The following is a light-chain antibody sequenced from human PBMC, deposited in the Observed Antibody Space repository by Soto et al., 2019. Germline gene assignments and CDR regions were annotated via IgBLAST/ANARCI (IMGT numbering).Light chain of an antibody. Sequence: EIVMTQSPATLSVSPGERATLSCRASQSVSSNVAWYQQKPGQAPRLLIYGASTRATGIPARFSGSGSGTEFTLTISSLQSEAFAVYYCQQYNNWPPGAFGQGTKVAIK. V-gene: IGKV3-15*01. CDR3: QQYNNWPPGA. J-gene: IGKJ1*01. CDR1: QSVSSN. CDR2: GAS.